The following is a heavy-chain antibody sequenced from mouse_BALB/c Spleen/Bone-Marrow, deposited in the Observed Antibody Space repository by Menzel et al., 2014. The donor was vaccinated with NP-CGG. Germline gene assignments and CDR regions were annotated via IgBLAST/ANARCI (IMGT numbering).Heavy chain of an antibody. Sequence: EVKVVESGGGLVQPGGSLKLSCTASGFTFSSYSMSWVRQTPEKRLEWVAYISNGGGSTYYPDAVKGRFTISRDNAKNSLYLQMSSLKSEDTAMYYYTRHGEVRRFYYALDYWGQGTSVTVSS. D-gene: IGHD2-14*01. CDR1: GFTFSSYS. CDR2: ISNGGGST. CDR3: TRHGEVRRFYYALDY. V-gene: IGHV5-12-2*01. J-gene: IGHJ4*01.